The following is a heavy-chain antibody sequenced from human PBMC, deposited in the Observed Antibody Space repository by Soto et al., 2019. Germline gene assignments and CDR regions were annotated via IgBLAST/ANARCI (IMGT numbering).Heavy chain of an antibody. Sequence: VQLVQSGAEVKKPGSSVKLSCKASGGTFNRYTISWVRQAPGQGLEWMGGIIPIFGTANYAQKFQGRVAIIAEESTSAAYMELRSLRSEDTAVYYCALWGFRDGNNSKYNYSGMDVWGQGTKVTVSS. CDR1: GGTFNRYT. CDR3: ALWGFRDGNNSKYNYSGMDV. V-gene: IGHV1-69*01. D-gene: IGHD1-1*01. CDR2: IIPIFGTA. J-gene: IGHJ6*02.